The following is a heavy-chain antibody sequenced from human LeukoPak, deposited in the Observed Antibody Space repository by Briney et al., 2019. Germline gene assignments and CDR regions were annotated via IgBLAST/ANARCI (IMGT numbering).Heavy chain of an antibody. J-gene: IGHJ4*02. CDR2: IYYSGST. CDR1: GGSISSSSYY. CDR3: ARGACGSGKPVDY. Sequence: PSETLSLTCTVSGGSISSSSYYWGWIRQPPGKGLEWIGSIYYSGSTYYNPSLKSRVTISVDTSKNQFSLKLSSVTAADTAVYYCARGACGSGKPVDYWGQGTLVTVSS. V-gene: IGHV4-39*07. D-gene: IGHD3-10*01.